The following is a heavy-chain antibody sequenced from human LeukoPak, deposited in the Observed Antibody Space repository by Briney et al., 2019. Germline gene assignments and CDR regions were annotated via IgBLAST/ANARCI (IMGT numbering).Heavy chain of an antibody. CDR1: GFTVSSNY. D-gene: IGHD2-15*01. CDR2: IYSGGST. CDR3: ASGLAPHCSGGSCYSRYYYYYYMDV. J-gene: IGHJ6*03. V-gene: IGHV3-66*01. Sequence: PGGSLRLSCAASGFTVSSNYMSWVRQAPGKGLEWVSVIYSGGSTYYADSVKGRFTISRDNSKNTLYLQMNSLRAEDTAVYYCASGLAPHCSGGSCYSRYYYYYYMDVWGKGTTVTISS.